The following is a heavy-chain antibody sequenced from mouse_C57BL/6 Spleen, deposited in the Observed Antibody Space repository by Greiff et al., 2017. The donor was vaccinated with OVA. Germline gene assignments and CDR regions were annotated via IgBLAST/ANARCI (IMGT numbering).Heavy chain of an antibody. V-gene: IGHV1-80*01. Sequence: LVESGAELVKPGASVKISCKASGYAFSSYWMNWVKQRPGKGLEWIGQIYPGDGDTNYNGKFKGKATLTADKSSSTAYMQLSSLTSEDSAVYFCARAITTVVAEDFDYWGQGTTLTVSS. CDR3: ARAITTVVAEDFDY. CDR1: GYAFSSYW. J-gene: IGHJ2*01. CDR2: IYPGDGDT. D-gene: IGHD1-1*01.